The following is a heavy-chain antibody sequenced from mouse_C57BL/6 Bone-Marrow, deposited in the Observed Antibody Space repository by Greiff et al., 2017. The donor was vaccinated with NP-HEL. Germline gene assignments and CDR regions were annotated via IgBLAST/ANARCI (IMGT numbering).Heavy chain of an antibody. D-gene: IGHD2-2*01. V-gene: IGHV5-4*01. CDR3: ARVGSHY. CDR1: GFTFSSYA. J-gene: IGHJ2*01. Sequence: EVQLVESGGGLVKPGGSLKLSCAASGFTFSSYAMSWVRQTPEKRLEWVATISDGGSYTYYPDNVKGRFTISRDNAKNNLYLQMSHLKSEDTAMYYCARVGSHYWGQGTTLTVSS. CDR2: ISDGGSYT.